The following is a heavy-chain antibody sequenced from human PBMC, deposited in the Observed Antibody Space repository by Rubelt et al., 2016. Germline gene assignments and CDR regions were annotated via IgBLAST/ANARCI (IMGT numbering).Heavy chain of an antibody. Sequence: QVQLQQWGAGLLKPSETLSLTCAVYGGSFSGYYWSWTRQPPGKGLEWIGEINRSGSTNYNPSLKSRVTISVDTPKNQFSLKLSSGSAADTALYYGARLTRGTYDYFGMDVWGQGTTVTVSS. CDR2: INRSGST. CDR3: ARLTRGTYDYFGMDV. J-gene: IGHJ6*02. V-gene: IGHV4-34*01. CDR1: GGSFSGYY. D-gene: IGHD1-26*01.